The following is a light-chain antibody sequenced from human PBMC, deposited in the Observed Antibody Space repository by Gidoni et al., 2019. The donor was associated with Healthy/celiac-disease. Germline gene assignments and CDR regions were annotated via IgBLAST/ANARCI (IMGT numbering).Light chain of an antibody. V-gene: IGKV1-5*01. Sequence: DIQMTQSPSTLSASVGDRVTITCRASQSISSWLAWYQQKPGKAPKLLIYDASSLESGVPSRFSGSGSGTEFTLTISSLQPDDFATYYCQQYNSYSTPQSTFGQGTKVEIK. CDR1: QSISSW. CDR2: DAS. CDR3: QQYNSYSTPQST. J-gene: IGKJ1*01.